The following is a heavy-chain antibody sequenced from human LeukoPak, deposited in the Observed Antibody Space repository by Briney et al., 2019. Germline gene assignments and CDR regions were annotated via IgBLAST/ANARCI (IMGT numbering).Heavy chain of an antibody. J-gene: IGHJ5*02. CDR1: GFTFSNYG. CDR3: MWGGHR. D-gene: IGHD2-21*02. Sequence: PGGSLRLSCAASGFTFSNYGIHWDRQAPGKGLEWVAVIWYDGSNKYYADSVKGRFTVSRDDSKNTLYLQMNSLRAEDTAVYYCMWGGHRWGQGTLVTVSS. V-gene: IGHV3-33*01. CDR2: IWYDGSNK.